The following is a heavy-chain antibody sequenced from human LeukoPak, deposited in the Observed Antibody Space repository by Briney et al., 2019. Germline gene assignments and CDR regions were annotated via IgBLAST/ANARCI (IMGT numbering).Heavy chain of an antibody. CDR2: IIPIFGTA. J-gene: IGHJ4*02. D-gene: IGHD2-21*02. CDR3: ARGLCGDCYSPLHY. V-gene: IGHV1-69*05. CDR1: GGTFSSYA. Sequence: SVKVSCKASGGTFSSYAISWVRQAPGQGLEWMGGIIPIFGTANYAQKFQGRVTITTDESTSTAYMELSSLRSEDAAVYYCARGLCGDCYSPLHYWGQGTLVTVSS.